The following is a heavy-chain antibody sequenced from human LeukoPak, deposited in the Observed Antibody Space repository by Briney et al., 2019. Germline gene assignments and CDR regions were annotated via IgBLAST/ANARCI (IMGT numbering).Heavy chain of an antibody. CDR1: GFTFSSYS. V-gene: IGHV3-48*01. CDR2: ISSSSSTI. CDR3: ARDRAIRSFYFDY. Sequence: GVSLRLSCAASGFTFSSYSMNWVRQAPGKGLEWVSYISSSSSTIYYADSVKGRFTISRDNAKNSLYLQMNSLRAEDTAVYYCARDRAIRSFYFDYWGQGTLVTVSS. J-gene: IGHJ4*02. D-gene: IGHD3-3*01.